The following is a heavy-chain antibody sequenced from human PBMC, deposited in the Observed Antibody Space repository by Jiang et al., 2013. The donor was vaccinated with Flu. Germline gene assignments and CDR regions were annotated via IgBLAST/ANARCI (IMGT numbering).Heavy chain of an antibody. D-gene: IGHD6-19*01. CDR1: GFAFSGYE. V-gene: IGHV3-48*03. CDR3: ARLISSGWNVDY. J-gene: IGHJ4*02. Sequence: QLVESGGGLVQPGGSLRLSCAASGFAFSGYELSWVRQAPGKGLEWLAYITSSATSIHYADSVKGRFTISRDNAKNSLYLQMNSLRDEDTAVYYCARLISSGWNVDYWGQGTLVTVSS. CDR2: ITSSATSI.